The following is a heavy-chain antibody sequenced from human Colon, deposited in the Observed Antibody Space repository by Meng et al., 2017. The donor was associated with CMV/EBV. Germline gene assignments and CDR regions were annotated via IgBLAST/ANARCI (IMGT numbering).Heavy chain of an antibody. CDR1: GGSINSYY. Sequence: SETLSLTCTVSGGSINSYYWTWIRQSPGKGLEFVGHVFSGGSPNYNPSLNSRVTITHDMSKNQFSLRLSSVTAADTAVYYCARVRKYYDFWSGLYYFDYWGQGTLVTVSS. J-gene: IGHJ4*02. V-gene: IGHV4-4*08. CDR3: ARVRKYYDFWSGLYYFDY. D-gene: IGHD3-3*01. CDR2: VFSGGSP.